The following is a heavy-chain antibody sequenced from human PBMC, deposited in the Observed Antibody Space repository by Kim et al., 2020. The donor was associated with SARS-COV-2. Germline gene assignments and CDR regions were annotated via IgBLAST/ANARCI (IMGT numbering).Heavy chain of an antibody. CDR3: AMGKYSGSSEDY. Sequence: SETLSLTCTVSGGSISSYYWSWIRQPPGKGLEWIGYIYYSGSTNYNPSLKSRVTISVDTSKNQFSLKLSSVTASDTAVYYCAMGKYSGSSEDYWGQGTLVTVSS. CDR1: GGSISSYY. V-gene: IGHV4-59*01. J-gene: IGHJ4*02. D-gene: IGHD1-26*01. CDR2: IYYSGST.